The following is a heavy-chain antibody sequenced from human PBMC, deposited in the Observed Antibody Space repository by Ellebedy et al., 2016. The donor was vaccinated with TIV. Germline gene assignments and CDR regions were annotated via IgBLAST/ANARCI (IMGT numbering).Heavy chain of an antibody. CDR3: ARARDPSTAMVKYYYYGMDV. D-gene: IGHD5-18*01. Sequence: SETLSLXXTVSGGSISSGDYYWSWIRQPPGKGLEWIGYIYYSGSTYYNPSLKSRVTISVDTSKNQFSLKLSSVTAADTAVYYCARARDPSTAMVKYYYYGMDVWGQGTTVTVSS. CDR2: IYYSGST. CDR1: GGSISSGDYY. V-gene: IGHV4-30-4*01. J-gene: IGHJ6*02.